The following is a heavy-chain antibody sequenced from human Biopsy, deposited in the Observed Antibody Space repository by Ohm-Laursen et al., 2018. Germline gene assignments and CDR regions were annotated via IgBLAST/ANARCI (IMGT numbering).Heavy chain of an antibody. CDR3: ARGGNGYNYVTPGTWFDP. D-gene: IGHD5-24*01. CDR1: GCSISDYF. CDR2: IFYSGST. J-gene: IGHJ5*02. Sequence: SETLSLTWTVSGCSISDYFWSWIRQSPGKGLEWIGFIFYSGSTYYNPSLKSRTTISVDSSKNQFSLRLRSVTAADTAVYYCARGGNGYNYVTPGTWFDPWGRGTPVTVSS. V-gene: IGHV4-59*01.